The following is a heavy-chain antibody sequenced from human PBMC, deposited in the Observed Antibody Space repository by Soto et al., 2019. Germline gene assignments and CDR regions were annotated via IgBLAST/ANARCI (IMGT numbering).Heavy chain of an antibody. D-gene: IGHD1-20*01. CDR1: GGTFSSYA. CDR3: ARGWYITGTTYYYGMDV. CDR2: IIPIFGTA. J-gene: IGHJ6*02. Sequence: VQLVQSGAEVKKPGSSVKVSCKASGGTFSSYAISWVRQAPGQGLEWMGGIIPIFGTANYAQKFQGRVTITADESTSTAYMELSSLRSEDTAVYYCARGWYITGTTYYYGMDVWGQGTTVTVSS. V-gene: IGHV1-69*01.